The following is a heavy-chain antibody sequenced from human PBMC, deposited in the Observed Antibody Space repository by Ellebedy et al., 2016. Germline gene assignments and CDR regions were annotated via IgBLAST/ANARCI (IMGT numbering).Heavy chain of an antibody. CDR2: INPNSGGT. Sequence: ASVKVSXXASGYTFTGYYMHWVRQAPGQGLEWMGWINPNSGGTNYAQKFQGRVTMTRDTSISTAYIELSRLRSDDTAVYYCARDPNCSGGSCLTGYYYYYMDVWGKGTTVTVSS. J-gene: IGHJ6*03. CDR1: GYTFTGYY. CDR3: ARDPNCSGGSCLTGYYYYYMDV. V-gene: IGHV1-2*02. D-gene: IGHD2-15*01.